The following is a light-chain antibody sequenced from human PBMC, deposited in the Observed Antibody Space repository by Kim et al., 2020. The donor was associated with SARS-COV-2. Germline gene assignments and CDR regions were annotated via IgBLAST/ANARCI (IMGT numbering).Light chain of an antibody. J-gene: IGKJ2*01. CDR2: AAS. CDR1: QSISTY. V-gene: IGKV1-39*01. CDR3: QQGYST. Sequence: DIQMTQSPSPLSASVGDRVTITCRASQSISTYLNWYQQKPGKAPKLLIYAASSLPTGVPSRFSGSGSGTDFTLTISSLQPEDFATYYFQQGYSTFGQGTKLEI.